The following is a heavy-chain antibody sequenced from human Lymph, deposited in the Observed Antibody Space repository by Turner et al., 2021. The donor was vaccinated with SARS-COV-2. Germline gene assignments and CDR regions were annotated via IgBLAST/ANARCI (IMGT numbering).Heavy chain of an antibody. Sequence: QLQLQESGPGLVKPSETLSLTCTVSGGSISSSSYYWGWIRQPPGKGLEGIGNFFYSGSTYYNPSLKSRVTISEDTSKNQFSLKLTSVTAADTAVYYCGVGPTRWYFQHWGQGTLVTVSS. CDR1: GGSISSSSYY. V-gene: IGHV4-39*01. CDR2: FFYSGST. D-gene: IGHD1-26*01. CDR3: GVGPTRWYFQH. J-gene: IGHJ1*01.